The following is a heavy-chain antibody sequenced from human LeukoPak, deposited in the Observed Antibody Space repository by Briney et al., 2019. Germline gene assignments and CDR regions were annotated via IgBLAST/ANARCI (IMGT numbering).Heavy chain of an antibody. Sequence: GGSLRLSCAASGFTFDDYAMHWVRQAPGKGLEWVSGISWNSGSIGYADSVKGRFTISRDNAKNSLYLQMNSLRAEDMALYYCARDLMGIAYRGAFYYWGQGTLVTVSS. CDR1: GFTFDDYA. J-gene: IGHJ4*02. CDR3: ARDLMGIAYRGAFYY. V-gene: IGHV3-9*03. D-gene: IGHD6-13*01. CDR2: ISWNSGSI.